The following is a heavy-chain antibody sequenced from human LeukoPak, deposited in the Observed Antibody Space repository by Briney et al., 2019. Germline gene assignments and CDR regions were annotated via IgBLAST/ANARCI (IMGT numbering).Heavy chain of an antibody. V-gene: IGHV4-34*01. CDR3: VRRLQTRVDY. CDR1: GGSISGYY. J-gene: IGHJ4*02. CDR2: INHSGST. D-gene: IGHD5-24*01. Sequence: PSETLSLTCAVYGGSISGYYWSWIRQPPGKGLEWIGEINHSGSTNYNPSLKSRVTISVDTSKNQFSLKLSSVTAADTAVYYCVRRLQTRVDYWGQGTLVTVSS.